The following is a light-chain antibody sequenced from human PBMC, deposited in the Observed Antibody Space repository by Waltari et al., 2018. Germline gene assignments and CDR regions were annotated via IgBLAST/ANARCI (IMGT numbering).Light chain of an antibody. J-gene: IGLJ3*02. V-gene: IGLV1-47*01. CDR3: ATWDESLNGVV. CDR2: GRN. Sequence: QSVPTQPPSASGNPGQTVTIPCSGGNSNIGSTSAAWYPQFPGTAPKLLIQGRNRRPSGVPDRFSGSKSGTSASLAISGLRSEDEADYYCATWDESLNGVVIGGGTKLSVL. CDR1: NSNIGSTS.